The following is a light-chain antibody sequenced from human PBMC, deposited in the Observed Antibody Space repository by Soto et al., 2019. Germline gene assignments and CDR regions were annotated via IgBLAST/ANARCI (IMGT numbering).Light chain of an antibody. CDR2: GAT. J-gene: IGKJ4*01. CDR3: QQYNDWPPLT. CDR1: QSVNSN. V-gene: IGKV3-15*01. Sequence: EIVMTQSPVTLSVSPGERATLSCRASQSVNSNLAWYQQKPGQAPRLLVYGATTRATGIPARFSGSGSGTEFTHTISSLQSEDFAVYYCQQYNDWPPLTFGGGTKVEIK.